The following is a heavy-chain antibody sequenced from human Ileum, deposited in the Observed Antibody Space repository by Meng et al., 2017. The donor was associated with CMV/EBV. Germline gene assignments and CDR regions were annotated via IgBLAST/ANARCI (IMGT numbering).Heavy chain of an antibody. J-gene: IGHJ4*02. Sequence: GGSLRLSCAASGFTFDDYAMHWVRQAPGKGLVWVSRISDDGGDTNYADSVKGRFSISRDNAKNTVYLQMNSLRAEDTAVYYCVKAYGSGTYCFDKWGQGTLVTVSS. D-gene: IGHD3-10*01. V-gene: IGHV3-74*01. CDR1: GFTFDDYA. CDR2: ISDDGGDT. CDR3: VKAYGSGTYCFDK.